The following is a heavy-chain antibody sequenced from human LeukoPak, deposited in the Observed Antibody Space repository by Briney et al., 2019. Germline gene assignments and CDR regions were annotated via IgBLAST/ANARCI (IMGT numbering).Heavy chain of an antibody. D-gene: IGHD2-2*01. CDR2: VSGSGGST. V-gene: IGHV3-23*01. J-gene: IGHJ5*02. Sequence: PGGSLRLSCAASGFTFSSYAMSWVRQAPGKGLEWVSAVSGSGGSTYYADSVKGRFTISRDNSKNTLYLQMNSLRAEDTAVYYCAKGYIVVVPAASLTYNWFDPWGRGTLVTVSS. CDR3: AKGYIVVVPAASLTYNWFDP. CDR1: GFTFSSYA.